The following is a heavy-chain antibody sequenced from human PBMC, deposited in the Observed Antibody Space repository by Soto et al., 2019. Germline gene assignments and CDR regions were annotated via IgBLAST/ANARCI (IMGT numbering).Heavy chain of an antibody. V-gene: IGHV3-30-3*01. Sequence: QVQLVESGGGVVQPGRSLRLSCAASGFSFGAYAVFWVRQAPGKGLEWVAVISYDGANIYYADSVKGRFTISRDNSKNTLYVQMNSLRTEDTAIYYCARDRSGIRGFDYWGQGTLVTVSS. CDR1: GFSFGAYA. D-gene: IGHD3-10*01. CDR3: ARDRSGIRGFDY. CDR2: ISYDGANI. J-gene: IGHJ4*02.